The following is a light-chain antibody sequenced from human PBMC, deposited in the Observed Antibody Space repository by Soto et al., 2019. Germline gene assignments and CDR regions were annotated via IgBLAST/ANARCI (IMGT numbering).Light chain of an antibody. CDR2: GAS. Sequence: EVVLTQSPGTLSLSPGERATLSCGASQSVSSSYLAWYQQKPGQAPRLLIYGASSRATGIPDRFGGSGSGTDFSLTISRLEPEDFAVYYCQHYGSSVWTFGQGTKVEIK. J-gene: IGKJ1*01. CDR3: QHYGSSVWT. V-gene: IGKV3-20*01. CDR1: QSVSSSY.